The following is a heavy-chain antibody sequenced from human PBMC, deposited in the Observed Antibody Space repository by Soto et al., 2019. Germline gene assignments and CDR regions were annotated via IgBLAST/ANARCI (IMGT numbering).Heavy chain of an antibody. CDR2: TYYRSKWYN. CDR3: ARTPYDSSGYYLYYYYGMDV. Sequence: SQTLSLTCAISGDSVSSNSAAWNWIRQSPSRGLEWLGRTYYRSKWYNDYAVSVKSRITINPDTSKNQFSLQLNSVTPEDTAVYYCARTPYDSSGYYLYYYYGMDVWGQGTTVTVSS. V-gene: IGHV6-1*01. CDR1: GDSVSSNSAA. D-gene: IGHD3-22*01. J-gene: IGHJ6*02.